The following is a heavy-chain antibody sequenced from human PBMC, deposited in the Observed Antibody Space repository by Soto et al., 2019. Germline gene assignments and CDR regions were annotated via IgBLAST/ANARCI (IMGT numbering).Heavy chain of an antibody. CDR3: VRGNQGSYWSDMDV. Sequence: GGSLRLSCAASGFTFISYGMHWVLQAPGKGLEWVAVISYDGSNKYYADSVKGRFTISRDNSKNTLYLQMNSLRVDDTAVYFCVRGNQGSYWSDMDVWGKGTTVTVSS. V-gene: IGHV3-30*03. D-gene: IGHD2-15*01. J-gene: IGHJ6*03. CDR2: ISYDGSNK. CDR1: GFTFISYG.